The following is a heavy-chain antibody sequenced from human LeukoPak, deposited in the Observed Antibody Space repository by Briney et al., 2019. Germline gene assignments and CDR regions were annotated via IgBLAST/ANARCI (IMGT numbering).Heavy chain of an antibody. Sequence: GESLKISCKGSGYSFTNYWIGWVRQMPGKGLELMGIIYPDDSDTRYSPSFQGQVTISADKSISTAYLQWSSLKASDTAIYYCARGGYCTPSSCYLAWSDPWGQGTLVTVSS. CDR3: ARGGYCTPSSCYLAWSDP. CDR1: GYSFTNYW. CDR2: IYPDDSDT. J-gene: IGHJ5*02. D-gene: IGHD2-2*01. V-gene: IGHV5-51*01.